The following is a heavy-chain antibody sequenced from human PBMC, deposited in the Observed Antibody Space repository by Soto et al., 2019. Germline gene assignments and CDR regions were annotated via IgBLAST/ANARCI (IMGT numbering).Heavy chain of an antibody. J-gene: IGHJ6*02. D-gene: IGHD2-8*02. V-gene: IGHV1-18*01. CDR2: ISGYNGNT. CDR3: AATGGNYLGLDG. Sequence: GSSVKVSCKSSDNTFTHYGINWVRQAPGQGLEWMGWISGYNGNTKYAQKFQDRVTMTADTSTRTAFMEVRSLTSDDTGVYFCAATGGNYLGLDGWGQGTTVTVAS. CDR1: DNTFTHYG.